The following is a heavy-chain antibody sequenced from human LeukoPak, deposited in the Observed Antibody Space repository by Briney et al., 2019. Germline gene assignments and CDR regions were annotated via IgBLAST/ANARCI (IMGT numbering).Heavy chain of an antibody. CDR3: AKSQDDFWSGYPLFLDY. CDR2: IIGSVGST. V-gene: IGHV3-23*01. J-gene: IGHJ4*02. Sequence: PGGSLRLSCAASGFTFSSYAMSSVRQAPGHRLEWVSAIIGSVGSTYYADSVKGRFTISRDNSKNTLYLQMNSLRAEDTAVYYRAKSQDDFWSGYPLFLDYWGQGTLVSVSS. D-gene: IGHD3-3*01. CDR1: GFTFSSYA.